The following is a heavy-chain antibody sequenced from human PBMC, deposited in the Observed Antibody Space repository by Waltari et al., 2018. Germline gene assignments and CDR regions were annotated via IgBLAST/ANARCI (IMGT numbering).Heavy chain of an antibody. V-gene: IGHV3-7*03. J-gene: IGHJ4*02. CDR3: ATGRGAGF. D-gene: IGHD1-1*01. Sequence: EVQLVESGGGLVQPGGSLRPSCAASGFSINSLWMTWVRQAPGKGLEWVANIKQDGSEKYYVDSVKGRFTISRDNAKNSLFLQMDSLRAEDTALYYCATGRGAGFWGQGTPDTVSS. CDR1: GFSINSLW. CDR2: IKQDGSEK.